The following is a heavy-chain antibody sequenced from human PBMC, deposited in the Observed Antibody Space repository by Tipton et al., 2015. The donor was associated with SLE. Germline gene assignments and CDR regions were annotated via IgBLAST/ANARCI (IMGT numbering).Heavy chain of an antibody. CDR2: IYYSGST. CDR1: GGSISSSSYY. J-gene: IGHJ3*01. V-gene: IGHV4-39*07. D-gene: IGHD3-10*01. CDR3: ARGSGGTSGG. Sequence: TLSLTCTVSGGSISSSSYYWGWIRQPPGKGLEWIGSIYYSGSTNYNPSLKSRVTISVDTSKNQFSLKLSSVTAADTAVYYCARGSGGTSGGWGQGTMVTVSS.